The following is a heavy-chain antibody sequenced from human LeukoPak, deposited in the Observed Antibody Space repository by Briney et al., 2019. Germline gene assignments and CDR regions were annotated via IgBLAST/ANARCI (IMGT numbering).Heavy chain of an antibody. CDR2: ISCSGGST. D-gene: IGHD3-10*01. J-gene: IGHJ4*02. CDR3: ARDKGYYGSGSYPLYFDY. CDR1: GFTFNSYA. Sequence: PGGSLRLSCAASGFTFNSYAMSWVRQAPGKGLEWVSGISCSGGSTYYADSVKGRFTISRDNAKNSLYLQMNSLRAEDTAVYYCARDKGYYGSGSYPLYFDYWGQGTLVTVSS. V-gene: IGHV3-23*01.